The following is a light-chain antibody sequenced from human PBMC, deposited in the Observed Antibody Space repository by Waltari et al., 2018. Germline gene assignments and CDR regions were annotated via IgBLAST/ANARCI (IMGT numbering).Light chain of an antibody. Sequence: QSALIQPPSVSGSPGQSVAIYCTGTSSDIGSYNFVSWYQQSPGTAPKLLIYEVTNRPSGVPDRFSGSKSGYTASLAISGLQPEDEADYYCSSYTTSSTVIFGGGTKLTVL. J-gene: IGLJ2*01. CDR3: SSYTTSSTVI. CDR1: SSDIGSYNF. V-gene: IGLV2-18*02. CDR2: EVT.